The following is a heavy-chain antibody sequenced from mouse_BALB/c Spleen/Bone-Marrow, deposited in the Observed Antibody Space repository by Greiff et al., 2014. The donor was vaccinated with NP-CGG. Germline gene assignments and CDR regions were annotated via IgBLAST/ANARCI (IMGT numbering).Heavy chain of an antibody. Sequence: EVNVVESVGGLVQPGGSLKLSCAASGFTFSSYTMSWVRQTPEKRLEWVAYISNGGGSTYYPDTVKGRFTISRDNAKNTLYLQMSILKSEDTAMYYCARHGGSRGYYFDYWGQGTTLTVSS. CDR1: GFTFSSYT. CDR3: ARHGGSRGYYFDY. D-gene: IGHD1-1*01. J-gene: IGHJ2*01. CDR2: ISNGGGST. V-gene: IGHV5-12-2*01.